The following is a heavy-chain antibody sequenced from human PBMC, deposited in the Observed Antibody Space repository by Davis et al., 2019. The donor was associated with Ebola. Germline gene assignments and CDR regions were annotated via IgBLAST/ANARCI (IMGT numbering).Heavy chain of an antibody. CDR1: GFSFIGYN. Sequence: GESLKISCTASGFSFIGYNMNWVRQAPGKGLEWVASISSSGIYTYYTDAVQGRFTVSSDNAKNSLYLQMDSLRVEDTAVYYCARDSEARGFYDSSGSYSFDYWGQGTLVAVSS. CDR3: ARDSEARGFYDSSGSYSFDY. V-gene: IGHV3-21*01. J-gene: IGHJ4*02. CDR2: ISSSGIYT. D-gene: IGHD3-22*01.